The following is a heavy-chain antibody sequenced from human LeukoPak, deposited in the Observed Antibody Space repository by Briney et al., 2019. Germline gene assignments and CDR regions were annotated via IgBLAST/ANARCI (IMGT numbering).Heavy chain of an antibody. V-gene: IGHV1-69*15. CDR2: IIPVFGTA. Sequence: SVKVSCKASGGTFSSYAISWVRQAPGQGLEWMGRIIPVFGTANYAQKFQGRVTITADESTSTAYMELSSLRSEDTAVYYCARDEEMATITLHYWGQGTLVTVSS. CDR3: ARDEEMATITLHY. CDR1: GGTFSSYA. D-gene: IGHD5-24*01. J-gene: IGHJ4*02.